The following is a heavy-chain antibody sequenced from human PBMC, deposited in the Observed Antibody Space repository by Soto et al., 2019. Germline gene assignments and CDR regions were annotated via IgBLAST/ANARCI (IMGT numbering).Heavy chain of an antibody. CDR3: ATHPRIAAAGGFFNY. CDR2: INHSGST. Sequence: QVQLQQWGAGLLKPSETLSLTCAVYGGSFSGYYWSWIRQPPGKGLEWIGEINHSGSTNYNPSLKSRVTISVDTSKNQFSLKLSSVTAADTAVYYCATHPRIAAAGGFFNYWGQGTLVTVSS. D-gene: IGHD6-13*01. J-gene: IGHJ4*02. CDR1: GGSFSGYY. V-gene: IGHV4-34*01.